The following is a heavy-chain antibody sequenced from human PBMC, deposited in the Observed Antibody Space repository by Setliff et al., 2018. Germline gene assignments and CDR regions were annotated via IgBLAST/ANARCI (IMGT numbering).Heavy chain of an antibody. Sequence: SETLSLTCAIYGQSFSDYYWSWVRQPPGKGLEWIGEIYHSGSTNYNPSLKNRVTISVDTSKNQFSLKLSSVTAADTAVYYCARDRQYCSSPTCYSSYFYYYGMDVWGQGTTVTVSS. J-gene: IGHJ6*02. CDR2: IYHSGST. CDR3: ARDRQYCSSPTCYSSYFYYYGMDV. V-gene: IGHV4-34*01. CDR1: GQSFSDYY. D-gene: IGHD2-2*02.